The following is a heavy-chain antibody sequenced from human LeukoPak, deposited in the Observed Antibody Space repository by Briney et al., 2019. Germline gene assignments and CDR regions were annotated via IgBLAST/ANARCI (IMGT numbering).Heavy chain of an antibody. D-gene: IGHD3-22*01. CDR2: ISSTSSDI. J-gene: IGHJ4*02. CDR3: ARRGGDSTGHQGDFDY. V-gene: IGHV3-21*01. CDR1: GFTFNIYT. Sequence: GGSLTLSCAASGFTFNIYTINWVRQAPGKGLEWVSPISSTSSDIYYTYSEKGRFTTFRDNTKNSLYLQMDSRRAEDTAVYYCARRGGDSTGHQGDFDYWGQGTLVTVSS.